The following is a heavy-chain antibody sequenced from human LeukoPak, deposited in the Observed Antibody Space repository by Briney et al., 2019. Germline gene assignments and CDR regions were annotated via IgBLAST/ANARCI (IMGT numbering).Heavy chain of an antibody. CDR3: ARDLAVAGTMVEFDY. CDR2: INPNSGGT. J-gene: IGHJ4*02. D-gene: IGHD6-19*01. Sequence: ASVKVSCKASGYTFTGNYMHWVRQAPGQGLEWMGWINPNSGGTNYAQKFQGRVTMTRGTSISAAYMELSRLRSDDTAVYYCARDLAVAGTMVEFDYWGQGTLVTVSS. V-gene: IGHV1-2*02. CDR1: GYTFTGNY.